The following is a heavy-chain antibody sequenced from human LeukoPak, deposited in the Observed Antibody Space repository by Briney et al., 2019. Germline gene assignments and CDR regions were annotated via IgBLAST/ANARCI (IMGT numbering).Heavy chain of an antibody. V-gene: IGHV4-34*01. CDR2: INHSGST. CDR1: GGSFSGYY. J-gene: IGHJ3*02. CDR3: ARREVVPAAIYAFDI. Sequence: SETLSLTCAVYGGSFSGYYWTWIRQPPGKGLEWIGEINHSGSTNYNPSLKSRVTISVDTSKNQFSLKLSSVTAADMAVYYCARREVVPAAIYAFDIWGQGTMVTVSS. D-gene: IGHD2-2*01.